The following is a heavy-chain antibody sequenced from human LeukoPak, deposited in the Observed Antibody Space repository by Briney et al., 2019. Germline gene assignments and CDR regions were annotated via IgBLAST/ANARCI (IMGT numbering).Heavy chain of an antibody. J-gene: IGHJ4*02. CDR3: AREVITIFGVVTGLDY. V-gene: IGHV4-30-4*08. Sequence: SETLSLTCTVSGGSISSYYWSWIRQPPGKGLEWIGYIYYSGSTYYNPSLKSRVTISVDTSKNQFSLKLSSVTAADTAVYYCAREVITIFGVVTGLDYWGQGTLVTVSS. CDR1: GGSISSYY. D-gene: IGHD3-3*01. CDR2: IYYSGST.